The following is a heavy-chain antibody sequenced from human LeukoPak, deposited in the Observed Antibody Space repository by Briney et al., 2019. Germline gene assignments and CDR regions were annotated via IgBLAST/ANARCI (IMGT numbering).Heavy chain of an antibody. V-gene: IGHV3-9*01. CDR2: ISWNSGSI. Sequence: GGSLRLSCAASGFTFDDYAMHWVRQAPGKCLEWVSGISWNSGSIGYADSVKGRFTISRDNAKNSLYLQMNSLRAEDTALYYCAKDLVATIRGWFDPWGQGTLVTVSS. CDR3: AKDLVATIRGWFDP. CDR1: GFTFDDYA. D-gene: IGHD5-12*01. J-gene: IGHJ5*02.